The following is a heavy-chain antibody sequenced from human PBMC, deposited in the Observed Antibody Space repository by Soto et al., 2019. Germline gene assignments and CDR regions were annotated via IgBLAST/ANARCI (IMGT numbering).Heavy chain of an antibody. CDR1: GGTFSSYA. D-gene: IGHD2-2*02. V-gene: IGHV1-69*01. Sequence: QVQLVQSGAEVKKPGSSVKVSCKASGGTFSSYAISWVRQAPGQGLEWMGGIIPIFGTANYAQKFQGRVTINADESTSTAYMELSSLRSEDTAVYYCAASICSSTSCYTNYYYYGMDVWGQGTTVTVSS. J-gene: IGHJ6*02. CDR3: AASICSSTSCYTNYYYYGMDV. CDR2: IIPIFGTA.